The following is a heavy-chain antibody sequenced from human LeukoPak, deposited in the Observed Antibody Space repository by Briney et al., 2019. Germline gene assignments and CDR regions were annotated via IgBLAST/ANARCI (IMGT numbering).Heavy chain of an antibody. D-gene: IGHD3-22*01. Sequence: ASVKVSCKASGYTFTSYGISWVRQAPGQGLEWMGWISAYNGNTNYAQKLQGRVTMTTDTSTSTAYMELRSLRSDDTAVYYCAREDYYDSANWYFDLWGRGTLVTVSS. CDR2: ISAYNGNT. V-gene: IGHV1-18*01. J-gene: IGHJ2*01. CDR3: AREDYYDSANWYFDL. CDR1: GYTFTSYG.